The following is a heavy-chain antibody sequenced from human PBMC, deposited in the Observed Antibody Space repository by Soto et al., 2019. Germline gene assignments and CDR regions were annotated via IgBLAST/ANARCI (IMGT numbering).Heavy chain of an antibody. CDR2: IVVGSGNT. CDR1: GFTFTSSA. Sequence: SVKVSCKASGFTFTSSAVQWVRQARGQRLEWIGWIVVGSGNTNYAQKFQERVTITRDMSTSTVYMELSSLRSEDTAVYYCAAGDYYYDSSGYGYWGQGTLVTVSS. V-gene: IGHV1-58*01. J-gene: IGHJ4*02. D-gene: IGHD3-22*01. CDR3: AAGDYYYDSSGYGY.